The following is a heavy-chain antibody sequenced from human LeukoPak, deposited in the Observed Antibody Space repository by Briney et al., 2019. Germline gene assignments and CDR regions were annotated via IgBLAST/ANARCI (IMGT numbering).Heavy chain of an antibody. V-gene: IGHV3-23*01. CDR3: AKSAGYCSGGSCYDYYYMDV. CDR2: ISGSGGST. D-gene: IGHD2-15*01. CDR1: GFTFSSYA. Sequence: GGSLRLSCAASGFTFSSYAMSWVRQAPGKGLEWVSAISGSGGSTYYADSVKGLFTISRDNSKNTLYLQMNSLRAEDTAVYYCAKSAGYCSGGSCYDYYYMDVWGKGTTVTVPS. J-gene: IGHJ6*03.